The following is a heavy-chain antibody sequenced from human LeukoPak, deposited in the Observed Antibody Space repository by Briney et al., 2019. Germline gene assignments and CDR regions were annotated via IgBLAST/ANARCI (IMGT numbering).Heavy chain of an antibody. D-gene: IGHD1-26*01. CDR3: ARARGTIVGATKYYFDY. CDR2: INPSGGST. CDR1: GYTFTSYY. J-gene: IGHJ4*02. V-gene: IGHV1-46*01. Sequence: ASVKVSCKASGYTFTSYYMHWVRQAPGQGLEWMGIINPSGGSTSYAQKSQGRVTMTRDTSTSTVYMELSSLRSEDTAVYYCARARGTIVGATKYYFDYWGQGTLVTVSS.